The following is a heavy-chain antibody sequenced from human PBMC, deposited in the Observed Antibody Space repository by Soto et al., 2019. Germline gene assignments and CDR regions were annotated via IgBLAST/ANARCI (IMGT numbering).Heavy chain of an antibody. CDR2: MNPNSGNT. CDR3: ARVHVFCSSTSCYTDGMDV. V-gene: IGHV1-8*01. CDR1: GYTFTSYG. J-gene: IGHJ6*02. Sequence: ASVKVSCKASGYTFTSYGINWVRQATGQGLEWMGWMNPNSGNTGYAQKFQGRVTMTRNTSISTAYMELSSLRSEDTAVYYCARVHVFCSSTSCYTDGMDVWGQGTTVTVSS. D-gene: IGHD2-2*02.